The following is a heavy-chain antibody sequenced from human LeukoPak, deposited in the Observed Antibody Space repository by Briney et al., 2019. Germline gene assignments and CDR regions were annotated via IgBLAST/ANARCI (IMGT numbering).Heavy chain of an antibody. Sequence: PSATLSLTCTVSGGSISSYYSSWIRQPPGKGLEWIGYIYYSGSTNYNPSLKSRVTISVDTSKNQFSLKLSSVTAADTAVYYCARVGKNGMDVWGQGTTVTVSS. CDR2: IYYSGST. V-gene: IGHV4-59*01. CDR1: GGSISSYY. D-gene: IGHD4-23*01. J-gene: IGHJ6*02. CDR3: ARVGKNGMDV.